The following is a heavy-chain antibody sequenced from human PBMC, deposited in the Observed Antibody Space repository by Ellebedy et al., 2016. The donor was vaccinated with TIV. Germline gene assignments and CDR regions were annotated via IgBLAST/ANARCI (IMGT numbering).Heavy chain of an antibody. Sequence: AASVKVSCKASGGTFSSYAISWVRQAPGQGLEWMGWMNPNSGNTGYAQKFQGRVTMTRNTSISTAYMELSSLRSEDTAVYYCARGYQLLSYYSWDYWGQGTLVTVSS. J-gene: IGHJ4*02. CDR3: ARGYQLLSYYSWDY. CDR1: GGTFSSYA. CDR2: MNPNSGNT. D-gene: IGHD2-2*01. V-gene: IGHV1-8*02.